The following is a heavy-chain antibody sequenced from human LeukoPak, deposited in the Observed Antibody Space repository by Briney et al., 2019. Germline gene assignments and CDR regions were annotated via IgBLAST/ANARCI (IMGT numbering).Heavy chain of an antibody. V-gene: IGHV4-59*08. CDR1: GGSISTYY. Sequence: SETLSLTCTVSGGSISTYYWSWLRQPPGKGLEFIAYIYRSGIINYNPSLQSRVTMSVDTSENRFSLNLSSMTAADTAVYYCARRQTFADSTAWYDTFDIWGHGTMVTVSS. J-gene: IGHJ3*02. CDR3: ARRQTFADSTAWYDTFDI. D-gene: IGHD6-19*01. CDR2: IYRSGII.